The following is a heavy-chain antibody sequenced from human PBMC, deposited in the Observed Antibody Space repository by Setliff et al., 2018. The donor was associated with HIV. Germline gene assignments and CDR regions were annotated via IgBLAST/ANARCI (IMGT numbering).Heavy chain of an antibody. Sequence: ASVKVFCKASGYTFTNYYIHWVRQAPGQGLEWMGIINPTGGGITYAQKFQGRVTMTEDTSTDTAYMELSSLRSEDTAVYYCATYHVRSSGWYRGLDYWGQGTLVTVSS. CDR2: INPTGGGI. CDR1: GYTFTNYY. V-gene: IGHV1-46*01. J-gene: IGHJ4*02. D-gene: IGHD6-19*01. CDR3: ATYHVRSSGWYRGLDY.